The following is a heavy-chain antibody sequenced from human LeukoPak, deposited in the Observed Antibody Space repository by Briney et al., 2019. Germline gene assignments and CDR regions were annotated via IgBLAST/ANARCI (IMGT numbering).Heavy chain of an antibody. D-gene: IGHD2-2*01. CDR1: GYTFTGYY. CDR2: INPNSGGT. V-gene: IGHV1-2*02. J-gene: IGHJ4*02. CDR3: ARRGGRSDCSSTSCYVY. Sequence: GASVKVSCKASGYTFTGYYMHWVRQAPGQGLEWMGWINPNSGGTNYAQKFQGRVTMTRDTSISTAYMELSRLRSDDTAVYYCARRGGRSDCSSTSCYVYWGQRTLVTVSS.